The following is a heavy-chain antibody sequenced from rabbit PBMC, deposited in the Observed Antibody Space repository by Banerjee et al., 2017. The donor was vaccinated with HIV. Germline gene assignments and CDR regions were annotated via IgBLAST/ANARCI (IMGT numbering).Heavy chain of an antibody. V-gene: IGHV1S40*01. CDR2: IYAGSSGST. J-gene: IGHJ3*01. Sequence: QSLEESGGDLVKPGASLTLTCTASGFSFSSSYYMCWVRQAPGKGLEWIACIYAGSSGSTYYANWAKGRFTISKTSSTTVTLQMTSLTAADTATYFCAREYGGSSASPTRLDLWGPGTLVTVS. CDR1: GFSFSSSYY. D-gene: IGHD8-1*01. CDR3: AREYGGSSASPTRLDL.